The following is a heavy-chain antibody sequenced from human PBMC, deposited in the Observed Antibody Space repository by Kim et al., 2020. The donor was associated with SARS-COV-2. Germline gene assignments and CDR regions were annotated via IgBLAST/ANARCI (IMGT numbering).Heavy chain of an antibody. J-gene: IGHJ5*02. CDR1: GYTFTSYG. CDR2: INAYNGNT. Sequence: ASVKVSCKASGYTFTSYGISWVRQAPGQGLEWMGWINAYNGNTNYAQKLQGRVTMTTDTSTSTAYMELRSLRSDDTAVYYCARDIATVVTTQLGFDPWGQGTLVTVSS. CDR3: ARDIATVVTTQLGFDP. V-gene: IGHV1-18*01. D-gene: IGHD1-1*01.